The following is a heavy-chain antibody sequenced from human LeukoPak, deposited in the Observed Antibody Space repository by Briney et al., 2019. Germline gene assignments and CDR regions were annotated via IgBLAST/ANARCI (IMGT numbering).Heavy chain of an antibody. CDR1: GFSFADYA. D-gene: IGHD3-22*01. CDR3: AKGDSSGYYGGYMDV. CDR2: ISSSGSTI. V-gene: IGHV3-48*03. J-gene: IGHJ6*03. Sequence: GGSLRLSCAASGFSFADYAMHWVRQAPGKGLEWVSYISSSGSTIYYADSVKGRFTISRDNAKNSLYLQMNSLRAEDTAVYYCAKGDSSGYYGGYMDVWGKGTTVTVSS.